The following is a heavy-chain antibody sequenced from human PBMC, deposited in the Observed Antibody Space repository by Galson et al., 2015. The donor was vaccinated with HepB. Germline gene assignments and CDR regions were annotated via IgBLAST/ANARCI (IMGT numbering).Heavy chain of an antibody. J-gene: IGHJ4*02. V-gene: IGHV3-49*03. D-gene: IGHD2-2*01. CDR1: GFTFGDYA. Sequence: SLRLSCAASGFTFGDYAMTWFRQAPGKGLEWVGFIRSKAYGGTREYAASVKGRFTISGDDSKNVAYLQMNSLKTEDTAVYYCSRLRDCSGTSCHEYWGQGTLVTVSS. CDR2: IRSKAYGGTR. CDR3: SRLRDCSGTSCHEY.